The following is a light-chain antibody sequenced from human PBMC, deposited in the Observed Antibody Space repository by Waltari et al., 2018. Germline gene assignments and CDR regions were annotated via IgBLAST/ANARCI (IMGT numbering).Light chain of an antibody. J-gene: IGLJ2*01. CDR3: ETWDNSLNGLL. CDR1: SSNIGSYD. Sequence: QSVLTQPPSVSGDPGQRVTVSCTGSSSNIGSYDVYWYQQLPGTAPKLLIYENNKRPSGFSDRFSGSKSGTSASLTITGLQSEDEAEYYCETWDNSLNGLLFGGGTRLTVL. CDR2: ENN. V-gene: IGLV1-51*02.